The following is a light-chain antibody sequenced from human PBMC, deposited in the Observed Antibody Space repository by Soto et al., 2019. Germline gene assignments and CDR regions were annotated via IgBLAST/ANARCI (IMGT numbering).Light chain of an antibody. J-gene: IGLJ1*01. CDR1: SSDVGGYNF. V-gene: IGLV2-14*01. CDR3: CSYASSTSDV. Sequence: QSALTQPASVSGSPGQSITISCTGTSSDVGGYNFVSWYQQYPGKAPKLMIHDVTSRPSGVSNRFSGSKSGTTASLTISGLQAEYEAHYYCCSYASSTSDVFGTGTKLTVL. CDR2: DVT.